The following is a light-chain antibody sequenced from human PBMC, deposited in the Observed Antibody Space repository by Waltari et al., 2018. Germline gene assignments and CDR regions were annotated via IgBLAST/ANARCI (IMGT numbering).Light chain of an antibody. CDR1: QDVRGW. CDR3: QQGYNTPWT. CDR2: AAS. J-gene: IGKJ1*01. Sequence: DIQMTKSQSSLSASVGDKVTITCRASQDVRGWLAWYQQKPGKAPKLLIYAASTLQSGVPSRFSGSESGTDYTLTISSLQPEDFASYYCQQGYNTPWTFGQGTKVEVK. V-gene: IGKV1-12*01.